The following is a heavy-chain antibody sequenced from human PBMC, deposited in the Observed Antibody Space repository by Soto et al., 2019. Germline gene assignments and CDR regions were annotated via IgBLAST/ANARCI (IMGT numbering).Heavy chain of an antibody. CDR1: GGTFTSHT. D-gene: IGHD5-18*01. CDR2: IIPTLDIV. Sequence: QVQLVQSGAELKKPGSSVKVSCKASGGTFTSHTIIAWVRQAPGQGPEWMGRIIPTLDIVDYAQKFQDRVTITADKPTSTAYMELRSLISEDTAVYYCARDERGYNYVSDYGLDVWGQGTVVTVSS. CDR3: ARDERGYNYVSDYGLDV. J-gene: IGHJ6*02. V-gene: IGHV1-69*08.